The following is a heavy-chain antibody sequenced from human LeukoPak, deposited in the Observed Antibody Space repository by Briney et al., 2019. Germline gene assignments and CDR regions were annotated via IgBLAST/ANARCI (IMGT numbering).Heavy chain of an antibody. CDR1: GGSISSGGYY. CDR2: IYYSGST. V-gene: IGHV4-31*11. D-gene: IGHD1-26*01. J-gene: IGHJ4*02. Sequence: SETLSLTCAVSGGSISSGGYYWSWIRQHPGKGLEWIGYIYYSGSTYYNPSLKSRVTISVDTSKNQFSLKLSSVTAADTAVYYCARLTTGGATSLLYYFDYWGQGTLVTVSS. CDR3: ARLTTGGATSLLYYFDY.